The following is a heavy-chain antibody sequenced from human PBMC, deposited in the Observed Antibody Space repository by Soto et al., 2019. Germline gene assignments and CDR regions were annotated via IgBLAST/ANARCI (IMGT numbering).Heavy chain of an antibody. D-gene: IGHD1-7*01. J-gene: IGHJ3*01. V-gene: IGHV1-2*02. Sequence: ASVKVSCKASGYTFTGYYMHWGRQAPGQGLEWMGWINPDSGGTDYAQKFQGRVTMTRDTSISTAYMELSRLRSDDTAVYYCAPTGITGTIDGFDFWGRGTMVTVSS. CDR2: INPDSGGT. CDR3: APTGITGTIDGFDF. CDR1: GYTFTGYY.